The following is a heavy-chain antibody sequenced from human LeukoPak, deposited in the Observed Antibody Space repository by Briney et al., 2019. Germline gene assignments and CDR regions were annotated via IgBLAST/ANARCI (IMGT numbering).Heavy chain of an antibody. CDR1: GFTFSTYS. CDR2: ISPDSNYK. CDR3: VRGGYRGFDYEY. J-gene: IGHJ4*02. D-gene: IGHD5-12*01. V-gene: IGHV3-21*01. Sequence: KSGESLRLSCAASGFTFSTYSMNWLRLAPGKGLEWVSSISPDSNYKYYVDSVKGRFTISRDNAKSSLYLQMNSQRAEDTAVYYCVRGGYRGFDYEYWGQGTLVTVSS.